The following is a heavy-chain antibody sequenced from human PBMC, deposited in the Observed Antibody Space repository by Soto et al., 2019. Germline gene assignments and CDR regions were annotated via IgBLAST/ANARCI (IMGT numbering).Heavy chain of an antibody. Sequence: GASVKVSCKASGYTFTSYGISWVRQAPGQGLEWMGWISAYNGNTNYAQKLQGRVTMTTDTSTSTAYMELRSLRSDDTAVYYCAREVPSDRYFDWLYNPHNWFDPWGQGTLVTVSS. J-gene: IGHJ5*02. CDR1: GYTFTSYG. CDR2: ISAYNGNT. CDR3: AREVPSDRYFDWLYNPHNWFDP. D-gene: IGHD3-9*01. V-gene: IGHV1-18*01.